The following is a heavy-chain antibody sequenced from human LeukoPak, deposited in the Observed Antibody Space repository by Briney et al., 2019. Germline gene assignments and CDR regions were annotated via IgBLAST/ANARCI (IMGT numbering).Heavy chain of an antibody. CDR3: ARGGGGLTYIMIRGVTKDAFDI. J-gene: IGHJ3*02. CDR2: INPSGGST. D-gene: IGHD3-10*01. Sequence: ASVKVSCKASGYTFTNYYIHWVRQAPGQGLECMGIINPSGGSTSYAQKFQGRVTMTRDTSTSTVYMELSSLRSEDTAVYYCARGGGGLTYIMIRGVTKDAFDIWGQGTMVTVSS. V-gene: IGHV1-46*01. CDR1: GYTFTNYY.